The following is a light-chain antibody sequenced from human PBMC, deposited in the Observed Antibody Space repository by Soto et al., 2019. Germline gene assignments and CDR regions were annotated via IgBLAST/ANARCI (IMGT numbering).Light chain of an antibody. CDR1: SSDVGGYNY. CDR2: DVS. Sequence: QSALTQPPSASGSPGQSVTISCTGTSSDVGGYNYVSWYQQHPGKAPKLMFYDVSNRPSGVSNRFSGSKSGNTASLTISGLQAEDEADYYCSSYTSSSTPYVFGTGTKLTVL. CDR3: SSYTSSSTPYV. J-gene: IGLJ1*01. V-gene: IGLV2-14*01.